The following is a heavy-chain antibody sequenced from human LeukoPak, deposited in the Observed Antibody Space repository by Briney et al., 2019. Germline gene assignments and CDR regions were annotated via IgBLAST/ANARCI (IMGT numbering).Heavy chain of an antibody. CDR1: GFSFNTCA. CDR2: ISGGGRST. V-gene: IGHV3-23*01. CDR3: AKHKENYGDSCLDDY. Sequence: PGGSLRPSCAASGFSFNTCAMSWVRQAPGKGLEWVSTISGGGRSTDYADSVKGQFTISRDNSKNTLYLQMNSLRAEDTAVYYCAKHKENYGDSCLDDYWGQGTLVTVSS. J-gene: IGHJ4*02. D-gene: IGHD4-17*01.